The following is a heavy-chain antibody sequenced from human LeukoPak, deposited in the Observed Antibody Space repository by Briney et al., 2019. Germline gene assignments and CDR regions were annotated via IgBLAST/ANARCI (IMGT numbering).Heavy chain of an antibody. CDR2: INTNTGNP. Sequence: ASVKVSCKASGYTFTGYYMHWVRQAPGQGLEWMGWINTNTGNPTYAQGFTGRFVFSLDTSVSTAYLQISSLKAEDTAVYYCARVDIVVVPAALPQYNWFDPWGQGTLVTVSS. D-gene: IGHD2-2*03. CDR3: ARVDIVVVPAALPQYNWFDP. V-gene: IGHV7-4-1*02. J-gene: IGHJ5*02. CDR1: GYTFTGYY.